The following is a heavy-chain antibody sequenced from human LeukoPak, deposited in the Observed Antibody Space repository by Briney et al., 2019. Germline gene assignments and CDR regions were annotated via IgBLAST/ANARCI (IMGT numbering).Heavy chain of an antibody. Sequence: SETLSLTCTVSGGSISSGSYYWSWIRQPAGKGLEWIGRIYTSGSTNYNPSLKSRVTISVDTSKNQFSLKLSSVTAADTAVYYCAADGYNFFDYWGQGTLGTVSA. D-gene: IGHD5-24*01. J-gene: IGHJ4*02. V-gene: IGHV4-61*02. CDR2: IYTSGST. CDR3: AADGYNFFDY. CDR1: GGSISSGSYY.